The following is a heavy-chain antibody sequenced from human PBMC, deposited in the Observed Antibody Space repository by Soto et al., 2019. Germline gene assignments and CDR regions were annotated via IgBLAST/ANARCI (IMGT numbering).Heavy chain of an antibody. J-gene: IGHJ5*02. CDR2: IYWDDDK. Sequence: QITLKESGPTLVRPTQTLTLTCTFSGFSLSTTGVGVGWIRQPPGKALEWLALIYWDDDKRYSPALKSRLTITKDTSKNEVILTMTNMDPVDTATYYCAQRLCDYGLGRERANYFDTWGQGTLVTVSS. CDR1: GFSLSTTGVG. D-gene: IGHD3-10*01. V-gene: IGHV2-5*02. CDR3: AQRLCDYGLGRERANYFDT.